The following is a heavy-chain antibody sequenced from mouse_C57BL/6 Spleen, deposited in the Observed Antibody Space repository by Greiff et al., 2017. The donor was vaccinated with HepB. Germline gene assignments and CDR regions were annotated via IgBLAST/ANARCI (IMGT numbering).Heavy chain of an antibody. CDR1: GYTFTSYW. V-gene: IGHV1-64*01. J-gene: IGHJ3*01. CDR3: ARHDDGTLAWFAY. D-gene: IGHD2-12*01. CDR2: IHPNSGST. Sequence: QVQLQQPGAELVKPGASVKLSCKASGYTFTSYWMHWVKQRPGQGLEWIGMIHPNSGSTNYNEKFKSKATLTVDKSSSTAYMQLSSLTSEDSAVYYCARHDDGTLAWFAYWGQGTLVTVSA.